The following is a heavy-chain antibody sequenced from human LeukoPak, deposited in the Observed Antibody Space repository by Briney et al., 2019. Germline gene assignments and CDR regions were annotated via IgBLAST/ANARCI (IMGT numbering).Heavy chain of an antibody. CDR2: IYYSENT. D-gene: IGHD3-10*01. V-gene: IGHV4-30-4*01. CDR1: GGSISSGDYY. CDR3: ARDSYGSGRNAFDI. J-gene: IGHJ3*02. Sequence: SETLSLTCTVSGGSISSGDYYWSWIRQPPGKGLEWIGYIYYSENTYYNPSLKSRVTISVDTSKNQFSLKLSSVTAADTAVYYCARDSYGSGRNAFDIWGQGTVVTVSS.